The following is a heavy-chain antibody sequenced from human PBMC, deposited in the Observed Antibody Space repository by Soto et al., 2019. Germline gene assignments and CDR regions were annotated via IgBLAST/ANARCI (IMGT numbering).Heavy chain of an antibody. CDR3: ARVQVHSGCNYGMDV. V-gene: IGHV4-30-2*01. D-gene: IGHD5-12*01. CDR2: IYHSGST. CDR1: GGSISSGGYS. Sequence: PSETLSLTCAVSGGSISSGGYSWSWIRQPPGKGLEGIGYIYHSGSTSYNQSLKSRVTISVDRSKNQFSLKLSSVTAADTAVYYCARVQVHSGCNYGMDVWGPGTTVTVSS. J-gene: IGHJ6*02.